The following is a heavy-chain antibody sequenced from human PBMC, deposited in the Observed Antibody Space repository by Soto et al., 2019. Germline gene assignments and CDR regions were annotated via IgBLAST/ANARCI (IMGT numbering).Heavy chain of an antibody. CDR2: ISYDGSNK. D-gene: IGHD2-2*01. V-gene: IGHV3-30-3*01. CDR3: GRCSSTSCHLGSDY. Sequence: GGSLRLSCVASGFTFSNYAMNWVRQAPGKGLEWVALISYDGSNKYYAGSVKGRFTISRDSSKNTLYLQMNSLRAADTAVYYCGRCSSTSCHLGSDYWGQGTLVTVSS. J-gene: IGHJ4*02. CDR1: GFTFSNYA.